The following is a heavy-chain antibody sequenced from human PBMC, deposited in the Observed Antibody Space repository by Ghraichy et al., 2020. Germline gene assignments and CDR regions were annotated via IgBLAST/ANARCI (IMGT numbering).Heavy chain of an antibody. J-gene: IGHJ6*04. D-gene: IGHD2-15*01. Sequence: SETLSLTCTVSGGSISSYYWSWIRQPPGKGLEWIGYIYYSGSTNYNPSLKSRVTISVDTSKNQFSLNLRSVTAADTAVYYCAREDSGGSWLYCMDVWGEGTTVTVPS. CDR3: AREDSGGSWLYCMDV. V-gene: IGHV4-59*01. CDR2: IYYSGST. CDR1: GGSISSYY.